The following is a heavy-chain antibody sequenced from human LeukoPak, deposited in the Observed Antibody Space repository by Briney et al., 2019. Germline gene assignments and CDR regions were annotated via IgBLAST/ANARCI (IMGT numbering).Heavy chain of an antibody. V-gene: IGHV3-21*01. J-gene: IGHJ4*02. D-gene: IGHD6-13*01. CDR2: ISSGSYI. Sequence: EWVSSISSGSYIYYADAVKARFTVSRDNARNSLYLQMNSLRADDTAVYYCASPIAAAGIDYWGQGTLVTVSS. CDR3: ASPIAAAGIDY.